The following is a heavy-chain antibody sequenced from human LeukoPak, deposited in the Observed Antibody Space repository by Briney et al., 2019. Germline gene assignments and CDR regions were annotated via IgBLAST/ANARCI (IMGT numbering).Heavy chain of an antibody. V-gene: IGHV1-69*04. Sequence: GASVKVSCKASGGTFSSYAISCVRQAPGQGLEWMGRIIPILGIAHYAQKFQGRVTITADKSTSTAYMELSSLRSEDTAVYYCATLGYCSSTSCPPPHFDYWGQGTLVTVSS. J-gene: IGHJ4*02. CDR1: GGTFSSYA. D-gene: IGHD2-2*01. CDR3: ATLGYCSSTSCPPPHFDY. CDR2: IIPILGIA.